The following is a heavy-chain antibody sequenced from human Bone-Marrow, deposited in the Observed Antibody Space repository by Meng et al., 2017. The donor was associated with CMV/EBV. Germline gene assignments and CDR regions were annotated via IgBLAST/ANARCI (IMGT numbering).Heavy chain of an antibody. D-gene: IGHD1-7*01. CDR1: GYTFTSYY. CDR2: INPSGGST. J-gene: IGHJ4*02. Sequence: ASVKVSCKASGYTFTSYYMHWVRQAPGQGLEWMGIINPSGGSTSYAQKFQGRVTMTRDTSTSTVYMELSSLRSEDTAVYYCASMTFGITGTNRIFDYWGQGTLVTVYS. CDR3: ASMTFGITGTNRIFDY. V-gene: IGHV1-46*01.